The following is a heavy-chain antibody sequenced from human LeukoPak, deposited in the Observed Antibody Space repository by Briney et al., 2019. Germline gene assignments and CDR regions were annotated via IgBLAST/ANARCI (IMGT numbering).Heavy chain of an antibody. D-gene: IGHD3-22*01. CDR1: GFTFSSYG. CDR2: ISYDGSNK. V-gene: IGHV3-30*18. CDR3: AKDYYYDSSGYFAPEGDY. J-gene: IGHJ4*02. Sequence: GSPRLSCAASGFTFSSYGMHWVRQAPGKGLEWVAVISYDGSNKYYADSVKGRFTISRDNSKNTLYLQMNSLRAEDTAVYYCAKDYYYDSSGYFAPEGDYWGQGTLVTVSS.